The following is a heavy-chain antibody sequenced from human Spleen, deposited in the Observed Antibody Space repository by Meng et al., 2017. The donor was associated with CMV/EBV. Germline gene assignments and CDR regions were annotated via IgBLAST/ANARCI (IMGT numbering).Heavy chain of an antibody. Sequence: SGPTLVKPTQTLTLACTFSGFSLSTSGMRVSWIRQPPGKALEWLARIDWDDDKFYSTSLKTRLTISKDTSKNQVVLTMTNMDPVDTATYYCARTKYSSGGYWFDPWGQGTLVTVSS. CDR3: ARTKYSSGGYWFDP. D-gene: IGHD6-19*01. J-gene: IGHJ5*02. CDR1: GFSLSTSGMR. V-gene: IGHV2-70D*14. CDR2: IDWDDDK.